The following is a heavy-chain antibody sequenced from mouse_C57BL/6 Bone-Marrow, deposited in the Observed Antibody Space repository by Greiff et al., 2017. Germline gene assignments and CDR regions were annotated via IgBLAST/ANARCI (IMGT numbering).Heavy chain of an antibody. CDR1: GFTFSSYG. Sequence: EVMLVESGGDLVKPGGSLKLSCAASGFTFSSYGMSWVRQTPDKRLEWVATISSGGSYTYYPDSVKGRFTISRDNAKNTLYLQMSSLKSEDTAMYYCARPYYYGLDYWGQGTTLTVSS. J-gene: IGHJ2*01. D-gene: IGHD1-1*01. CDR2: ISSGGSYT. CDR3: ARPYYYGLDY. V-gene: IGHV5-6*02.